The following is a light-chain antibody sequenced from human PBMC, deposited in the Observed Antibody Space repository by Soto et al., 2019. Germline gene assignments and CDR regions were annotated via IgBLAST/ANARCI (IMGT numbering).Light chain of an antibody. CDR3: SSYAGSNIHYV. CDR2: SNN. Sequence: QSALTQPPSASGTPGQRVTISCSGSSSNIGSNSVNWYQQLPGADPKLLIYSNNQRPSGVPDRFSGSKSGTSASLAVSGLQSEDEADYYCSSYAGSNIHYVFGTGTKVTVL. V-gene: IGLV1-44*01. J-gene: IGLJ1*01. CDR1: SSNIGSNS.